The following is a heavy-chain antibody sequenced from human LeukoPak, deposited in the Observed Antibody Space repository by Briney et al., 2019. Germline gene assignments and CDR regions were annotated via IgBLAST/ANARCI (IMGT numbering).Heavy chain of an antibody. J-gene: IGHJ4*02. CDR3: ARGFDGQSEY. CDR1: GGSISSGSYY. V-gene: IGHV4-61*02. CDR2: IYTSGST. D-gene: IGHD4-17*01. Sequence: ASETLSLTCTVPGGSISSGSYYWRWIRQPAGKGLEWIGRIYTSGSTNYNPSLKSRVTISVDTSKNQFSLKLSSVTAADTAVYYCARGFDGQSEYWGQGTLVTVSS.